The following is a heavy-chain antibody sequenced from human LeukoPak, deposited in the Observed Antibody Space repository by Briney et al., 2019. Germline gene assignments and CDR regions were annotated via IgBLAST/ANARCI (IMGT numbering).Heavy chain of an antibody. J-gene: IGHJ5*02. CDR2: INYSGTT. D-gene: IGHD3-22*01. V-gene: IGHV4-39*01. CDR3: ARQPTDYYYDSSGYAP. Sequence: SETLSLTCTASGGSISSSGYYWGWIRQPPGKGLEWIASINYSGTTYYNPSLKSRVTISVDTSKNQFSLKLSSVTAADTAVYYCARQPTDYYYDSSGYAPWGQGTLVTVSS. CDR1: GGSISSSGYY.